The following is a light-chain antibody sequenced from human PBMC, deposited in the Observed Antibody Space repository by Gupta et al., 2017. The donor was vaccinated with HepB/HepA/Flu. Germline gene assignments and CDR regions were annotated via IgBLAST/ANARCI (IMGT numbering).Light chain of an antibody. V-gene: IGKV1-39*01. Sequence: DIQMTQSPSSLSASVGDRVTITCRASQGISTYLNWYQQKPGKAPKLLIYAASSLQSGVPSRFSGSGSGTDFTLTISRLQPEDLATSYCQQYNSTPRTFGQGTKVEIK. CDR1: QGISTY. J-gene: IGKJ1*01. CDR2: AAS. CDR3: QQYNSTPRT.